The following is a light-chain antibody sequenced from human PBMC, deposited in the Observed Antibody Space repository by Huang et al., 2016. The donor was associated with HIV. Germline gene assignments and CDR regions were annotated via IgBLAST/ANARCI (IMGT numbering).Light chain of an antibody. J-gene: IGKJ4*01. V-gene: IGKV3-20*01. CDR3: QQYGSSPRLT. CDR1: QSVSSSY. CDR2: GSS. Sequence: EIVLTQYPGTLSLSPGERATLSCRASQSVSSSYLDWYQQKPGQAPRLLIYGSSSRATGIRDRFSVSGSGTDFTLTISRLEPEDFAVYYCQQYGSSPRLTFGGGTKVEI.